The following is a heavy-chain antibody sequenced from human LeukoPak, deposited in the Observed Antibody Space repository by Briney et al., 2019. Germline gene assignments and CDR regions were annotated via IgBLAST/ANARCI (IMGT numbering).Heavy chain of an antibody. V-gene: IGHV3-66*04. CDR1: GFTVSSNY. CDR3: ARLDSLYFDY. CDR2: IYSGGST. Sequence: GGSLRLSCAASGFTVSSNYMSWVRQAPGKGLEWVSVIYSGGSTYYADSVKGRFTISRDNSKNTLYLQMNNLRAEDTAVYYCARLDSLYFDYWGQGTLVTVSS. D-gene: IGHD3-3*01. J-gene: IGHJ4*02.